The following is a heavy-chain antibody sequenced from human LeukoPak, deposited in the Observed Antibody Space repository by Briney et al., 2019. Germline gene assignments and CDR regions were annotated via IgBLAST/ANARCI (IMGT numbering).Heavy chain of an antibody. D-gene: IGHD2/OR15-2a*01. CDR2: INPNSGAT. V-gene: IGHV1-2*02. J-gene: IGHJ4*02. CDR3: ARDFQTEAPDY. Sequence: ASVKVSCKASGYTFTCYYMHWVRQAPGQGLEWMGWINPNSGATDFAQKFQGRVTMTRDTSISTAYMELSRLTSDDTAVYYCARDFQTEAPDYWGQGTLVTVSS. CDR1: GYTFTCYY.